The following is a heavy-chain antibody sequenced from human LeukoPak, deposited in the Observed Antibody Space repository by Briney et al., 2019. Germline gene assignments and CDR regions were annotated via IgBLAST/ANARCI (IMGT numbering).Heavy chain of an antibody. CDR1: GGSISSYY. CDR3: ARGLYDYVWGSYRENYYFDY. J-gene: IGHJ4*02. D-gene: IGHD3-16*02. V-gene: IGHV4-59*07. CDR2: IYYSGST. Sequence: PSDTLSLTCTVSGGSISSYYWGWIRQPPGKGLEWIGYIYYSGSTNYNPSLKSRVTISVDTSKNQFSLKLSSVTAADTAVYYCARGLYDYVWGSYRENYYFDYWGQGTLVTVSS.